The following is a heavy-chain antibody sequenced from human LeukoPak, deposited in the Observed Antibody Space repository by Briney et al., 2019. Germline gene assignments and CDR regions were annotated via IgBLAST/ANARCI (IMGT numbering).Heavy chain of an antibody. Sequence: SQTLSLTCTVSGGSISSGGYYWSWIRQHLGKGLEWIGYIYYSGSTYYNPSLKSRVTISVDTSKNQFSLKLSSVTAADTAVYYCARDFGDDGGNFDYWGQGTLVTVSS. V-gene: IGHV4-31*03. CDR1: GGSISSGGYY. CDR2: IYYSGST. J-gene: IGHJ4*02. D-gene: IGHD2-21*01. CDR3: ARDFGDDGGNFDY.